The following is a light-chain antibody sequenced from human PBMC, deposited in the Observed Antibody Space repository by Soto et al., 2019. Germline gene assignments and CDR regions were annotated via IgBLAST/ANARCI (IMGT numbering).Light chain of an antibody. CDR2: KAS. CDR3: QQYNSYSRT. J-gene: IGKJ1*01. Sequence: DIQMTQSPSTLSASVGDRVTITCRASQSISSWLAWYQQKPGKAPKLLLYKASSLESGVPSRFSGSGSGTEFTITVSSLQPDDFATYYCQQYNSYSRTFGQGMKVEIK. V-gene: IGKV1-5*03. CDR1: QSISSW.